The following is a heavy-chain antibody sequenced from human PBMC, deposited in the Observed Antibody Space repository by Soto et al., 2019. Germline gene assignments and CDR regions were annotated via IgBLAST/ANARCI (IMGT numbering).Heavy chain of an antibody. V-gene: IGHV5-10-1*01. J-gene: IGHJ4*02. CDR3: ARQIYDSDTGPNFQYYFDS. D-gene: IGHD3-22*01. CDR1: GYSFAGYW. CDR2: IDPSDSQT. Sequence: GESLKISCKGSGYSFAGYWITWVRQKPGKGLEWMGRIDPSDSQTYYSPSFRGHVTISVTKSITTVFLQWSSLRASDTAMYYCARQIYDSDTGPNFQYYFDSWGQGTPVTVSA.